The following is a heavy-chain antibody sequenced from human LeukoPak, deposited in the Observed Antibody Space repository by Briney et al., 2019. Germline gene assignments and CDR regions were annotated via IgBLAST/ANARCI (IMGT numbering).Heavy chain of an antibody. Sequence: AASVKVSCKASGYTFTSYSMNWVRQAPGQGLEWMGWIDTNTGNPTYAQGFTGRFVFSLDTSVSTAYLQISSLKAEDTAFYYCARDQRQISFDYWGQGTLVTVSS. J-gene: IGHJ4*02. CDR3: ARDQRQISFDY. CDR2: IDTNTGNP. D-gene: IGHD3-3*01. CDR1: GYTFTSYS. V-gene: IGHV7-4-1*02.